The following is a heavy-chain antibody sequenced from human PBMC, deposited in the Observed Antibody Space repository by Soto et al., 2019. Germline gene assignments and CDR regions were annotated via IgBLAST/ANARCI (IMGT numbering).Heavy chain of an antibody. V-gene: IGHV4-31*03. CDR2: IYYSGST. D-gene: IGHD3-10*01. J-gene: IGHJ5*02. CDR1: GGSISSGGYY. Sequence: QVQLQESGPGLVKPSQTLSLTCTVSGGSISSGGYYWSWIRQHPGKGLEWIGYIYYSGSTYYNPSLKSRFTISVDTSKNQFSLKLSSVTAADTAVYYCARVSWFGPRSWFDPWGQGTLVTVSS. CDR3: ARVSWFGPRSWFDP.